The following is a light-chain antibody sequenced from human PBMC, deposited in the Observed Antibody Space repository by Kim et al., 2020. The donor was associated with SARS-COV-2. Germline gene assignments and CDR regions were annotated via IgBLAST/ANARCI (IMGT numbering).Light chain of an antibody. J-gene: IGLJ2*01. CDR3: SSQTSSNNVV. CDR2: DVS. V-gene: IGLV2-14*03. CDR1: SSDLRGYNY. Sequence: GQSITSSCTGSSSDLRGYNYVAWYQQHPGTAPILIIYDVSNRPSGVSTRFSGSKSGNTASLTISGLQVEDEADYYCSSQTSSNNVVFGGGTQLTVL.